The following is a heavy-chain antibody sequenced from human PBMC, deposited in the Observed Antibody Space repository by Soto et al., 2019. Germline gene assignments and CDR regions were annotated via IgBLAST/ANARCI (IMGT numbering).Heavy chain of an antibody. D-gene: IGHD6-6*01. Sequence: QVQLVESGGGVVQPGRSLRLSCAVSGFIFKNYALNWVRKAPGKGLEWVASITRDGYNKYYADSVKGRFTISRDNSKNTLSLQMTALRVEDSSVYYCTKSSGGSSSVGMDYWGPGTLVTVSS. CDR3: TKSSGGSSSVGMDY. V-gene: IGHV3-30*04. CDR1: GFIFKNYA. CDR2: ITRDGYNK. J-gene: IGHJ4*02.